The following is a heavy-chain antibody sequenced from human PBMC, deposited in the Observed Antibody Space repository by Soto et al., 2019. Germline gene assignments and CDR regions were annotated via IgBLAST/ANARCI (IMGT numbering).Heavy chain of an antibody. D-gene: IGHD3-3*01. J-gene: IGHJ3*01. CDR2: SNPGNGYT. Sequence: ASVKVSWNASAYTLTNHAFHWVGQAPGRRLERMGWSNPGNGYTKYSQDFLGRVAFTRDTSASIVYMELTSLPSEDMAEYYCASDLSSDDV. CDR1: AYTLTNHA. V-gene: IGHV1-3*02. CDR3: ASDLSSDDV.